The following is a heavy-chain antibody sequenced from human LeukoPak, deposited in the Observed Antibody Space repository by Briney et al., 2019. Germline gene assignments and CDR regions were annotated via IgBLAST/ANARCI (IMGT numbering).Heavy chain of an antibody. CDR2: IYSGGRT. CDR3: LPLRGGVGDTGFLDY. V-gene: IGHV3-66*01. D-gene: IGHD1-26*01. CDR1: GFTVSSNY. J-gene: IGHJ4*02. Sequence: GGSLRLSCAASGFTVSSNYMSWVRQAPGKGLEWVSVIYSGGRTYYADSVKGRFTISRDNSKKTLYLQMKSLTAEDTAMYYCLPLRGGVGDTGFLDYWGQGIPVTVSS.